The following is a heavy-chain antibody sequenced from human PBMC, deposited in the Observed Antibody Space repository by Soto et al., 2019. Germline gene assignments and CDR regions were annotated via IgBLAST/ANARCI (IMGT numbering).Heavy chain of an antibody. CDR1: GGSFSGYY. V-gene: IGHV4-34*01. CDR3: ARRKMKYYDSSGYYSYDY. CDR2: INHSGST. J-gene: IGHJ4*02. D-gene: IGHD3-22*01. Sequence: SATLSLTCAVYGGSFSGYYWSWIRQPPGKGLEWIGEINHSGSTNYNPSLKSRVTISVDTSKNQFSLKLSSVTAADTAVYYCARRKMKYYDSSGYYSYDYWGQGTLVTVSS.